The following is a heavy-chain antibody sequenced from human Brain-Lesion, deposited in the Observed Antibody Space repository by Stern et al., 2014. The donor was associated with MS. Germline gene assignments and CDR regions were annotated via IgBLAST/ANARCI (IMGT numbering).Heavy chain of an antibody. V-gene: IGHV3-7*01. CDR3: ARDYGTTNYYMSAFDL. D-gene: IGHD3-22*01. CDR2: IKEDGSDK. Sequence: EVQLLESGGGLAQPGGSLRLSCAASGFTFNNFWMTWVRQAPGKGLEWVATIKEDGSDKKYLNSVKGRFTISRDNAKKSLYLQMNSLRAEDTAVYYCARDYGTTNYYMSAFDLWGQGTMVSVSS. J-gene: IGHJ3*01. CDR1: GFTFNNFW.